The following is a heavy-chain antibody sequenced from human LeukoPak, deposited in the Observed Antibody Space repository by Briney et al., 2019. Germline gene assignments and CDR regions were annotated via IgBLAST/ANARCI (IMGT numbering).Heavy chain of an antibody. J-gene: IGHJ2*01. CDR2: IRQDGSEK. CDR1: GFTFRNYW. D-gene: IGHD3/OR15-3a*01. CDR3: ARDHGRWYFDL. Sequence: PGGSLRLSCAASGFTFRNYWMSWVRQAPGKGLEWVANIRQDGSEKNYVDSVKGRFTISRDDAKTSLYLQMNSLRAEDTAVYYCARDHGRWYFDLWGRGTLVTVSS. V-gene: IGHV3-7*01.